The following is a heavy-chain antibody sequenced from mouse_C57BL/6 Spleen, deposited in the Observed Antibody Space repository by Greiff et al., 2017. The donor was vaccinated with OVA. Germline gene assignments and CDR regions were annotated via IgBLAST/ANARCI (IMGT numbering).Heavy chain of an antibody. V-gene: IGHV1-4*01. J-gene: IGHJ1*03. CDR2: INPSSGYT. CDR3: ASYDGYYWYFDV. D-gene: IGHD2-3*01. Sequence: QVQLKQSGADLARPGASVKMSCKASGYTFTSYTMHWVKQRPGQGLEWIGYINPSSGYTKYNQKFKDKATLTADKSSSTAYMQLSSLTSEDSAVYYCASYDGYYWYFDVWGTGTTVTVSS. CDR1: GYTFTSYT.